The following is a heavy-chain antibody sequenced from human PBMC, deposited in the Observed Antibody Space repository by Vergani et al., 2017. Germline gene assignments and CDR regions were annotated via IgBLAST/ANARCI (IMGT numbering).Heavy chain of an antibody. CDR3: ARLVAGLHYGMDV. J-gene: IGHJ6*02. V-gene: IGHV4-59*08. CDR1: GGSISSYY. Sequence: QVQLQESGPGLVKPSETLSLTCTVSGGSISSYYWSWIRQPPGKGLEWIGYIYYSGSTNYNPSLKSRVTISVDTFKNQFSLKLSSVTAADKAVYYCARLVAGLHYGMDVWGQGTTVTVSS. CDR2: IYYSGST. D-gene: IGHD5-12*01.